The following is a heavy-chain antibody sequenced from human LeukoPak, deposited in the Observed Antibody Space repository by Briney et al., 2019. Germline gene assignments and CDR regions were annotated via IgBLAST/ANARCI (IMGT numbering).Heavy chain of an antibody. J-gene: IGHJ4*02. D-gene: IGHD1-1*01. Sequence: PGGSLRLSCAASGFTFNNHAMSWFRQAPGKGLEWLSSIVGHGDQYFYADSVKGRFIISRDTSRNTLSLQMNSLTAADTAVYYCAQEGPQRHFNFDSWGQGTLVTVSS. V-gene: IGHV3-23*01. CDR3: AQEGPQRHFNFDS. CDR2: IVGHGDQY. CDR1: GFTFNNHA.